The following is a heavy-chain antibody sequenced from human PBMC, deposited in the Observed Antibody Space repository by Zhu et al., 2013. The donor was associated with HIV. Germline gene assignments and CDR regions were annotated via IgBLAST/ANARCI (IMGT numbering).Heavy chain of an antibody. CDR1: GYIFTSFG. J-gene: IGHJ1*01. D-gene: IGHD3-22*01. V-gene: IGHV1-18*01. CDR3: ARGRYYYDHAGYYHEYFQL. Sequence: QLVQSGPEVKKPGASVKVSCKASGYIFTSFGISWVRQAPGQRLEWMGWISGYNGKTNYARNLQDRVTMTVDISSSTAYLELRSLRSDDTAIYYCARGRYYYDHAGYYHEYFQLWGQGTLVTVSS. CDR2: ISGYNGKT.